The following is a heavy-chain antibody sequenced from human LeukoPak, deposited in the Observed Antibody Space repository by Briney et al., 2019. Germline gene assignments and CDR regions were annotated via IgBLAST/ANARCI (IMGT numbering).Heavy chain of an antibody. CDR1: GGPISSSSYY. CDR2: IYYSGST. V-gene: IGHV4-61*01. CDR3: AGDSSSSIYFDY. Sequence: PSETLSLTCTVSGGPISSSSYYWGWIRQPPGKGLEWIGYIYYSGSTNYNPSLKSRVTISVDTSKNQFSLKLSSVTAADTAVYYSAGDSSSSIYFDYWGQGTLVTVSS. J-gene: IGHJ4*02. D-gene: IGHD6-6*01.